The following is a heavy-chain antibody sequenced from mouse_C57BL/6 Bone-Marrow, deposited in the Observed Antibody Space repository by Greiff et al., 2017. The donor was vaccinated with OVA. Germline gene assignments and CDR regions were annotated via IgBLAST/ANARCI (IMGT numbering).Heavy chain of an antibody. J-gene: IGHJ2*01. Sequence: QVQLQQSGPELVKPGASVKISCKASGYTFTDYYINWVKQRPGQGLEWIGWIYPGSGNTKYNEKFKGKATLTVATSSSTAYMQLSSLTSDYSAVYFCSRGDWYYFDYWGQGTTLTVSS. V-gene: IGHV1-84*01. CDR2: IYPGSGNT. CDR1: GYTFTDYY. CDR3: SRGDWYYFDY. D-gene: IGHD3-3*01.